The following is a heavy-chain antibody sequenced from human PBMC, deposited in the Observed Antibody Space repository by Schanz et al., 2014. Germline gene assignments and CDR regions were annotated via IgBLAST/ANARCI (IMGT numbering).Heavy chain of an antibody. D-gene: IGHD2-8*02. J-gene: IGHJ4*02. V-gene: IGHV3-23*01. CDR2: ISDSGDTA. CDR1: GFTFTNYA. Sequence: EVQLMESGGGLVQPGGSLRLSCAASGFTFTNYAMSWVRQAPGKGLEWVSLISDSGDTAYYADSVKGRFTISRDSFKGALYLQMSSLRAEDTAVYYCAKSLESCPGGGCSGGYFDYWGQGTLVTVSS. CDR3: AKSLESCPGGGCSGGYFDY.